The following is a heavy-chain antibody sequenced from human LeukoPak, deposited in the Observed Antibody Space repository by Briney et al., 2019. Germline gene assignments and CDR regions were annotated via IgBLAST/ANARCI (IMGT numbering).Heavy chain of an antibody. D-gene: IGHD3-10*01. Sequence: GGSLRLSCAASGFTFSSYSMNWVRQAPGKGLEWVSSISSSSSYIYYADSVKGRFTISRDNSKNMLYLQMNSLRAEDTAVYYCAKDRLMVYYGSGSYYGSQNWFDPWGQGTLVTVSS. V-gene: IGHV3-21*01. J-gene: IGHJ5*02. CDR3: AKDRLMVYYGSGSYYGSQNWFDP. CDR2: ISSSSSYI. CDR1: GFTFSSYS.